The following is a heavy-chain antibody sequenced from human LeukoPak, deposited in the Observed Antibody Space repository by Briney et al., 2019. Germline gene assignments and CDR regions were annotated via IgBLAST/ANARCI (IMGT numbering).Heavy chain of an antibody. D-gene: IGHD3-3*01. CDR3: ARDPSGNPYFFDY. Sequence: ASVKVSCKPSGYILTSYGISWVRQAPGQGLEWVGWINPYNGKTNYAQKVQGRVTVTTDTSTSTAYMELRSLRFDDTAVYYCARDPSGNPYFFDYWGQGTLVTVSS. CDR1: GYILTSYG. J-gene: IGHJ4*02. V-gene: IGHV1-18*01. CDR2: INPYNGKT.